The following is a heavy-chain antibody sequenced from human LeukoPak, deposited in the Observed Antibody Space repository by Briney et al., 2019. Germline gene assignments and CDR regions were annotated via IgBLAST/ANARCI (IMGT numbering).Heavy chain of an antibody. CDR2: IFYSGST. V-gene: IGHV4-39*07. J-gene: IGHJ4*02. D-gene: IGHD3-10*01. CDR3: ARVWGSGSSIDY. Sequence: SETLSLTCTVSGGSISSSSYYWGWIRQPPGKGLEWIGSIFYSGSTYYNPSLKSRVTISVDTSKNQFSLKLSSVTAADTAVYYCARVWGSGSSIDYWGQGTLVTVSS. CDR1: GGSISSSSYY.